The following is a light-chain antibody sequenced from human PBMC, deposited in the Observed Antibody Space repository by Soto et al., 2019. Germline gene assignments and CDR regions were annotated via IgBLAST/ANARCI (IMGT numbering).Light chain of an antibody. V-gene: IGKV3-15*01. CDR2: GAS. CDR1: QSVRSD. Sequence: EIVMTQSPATLSVSPGERATLSCRASQSVRSDFAWYQQKPGQAPRLLIYGASIRATGIPARFSGSGSGTESTLTISSLQSEDFAVYYCQQYNNWPLTFGGGTKVDIK. J-gene: IGKJ4*01. CDR3: QQYNNWPLT.